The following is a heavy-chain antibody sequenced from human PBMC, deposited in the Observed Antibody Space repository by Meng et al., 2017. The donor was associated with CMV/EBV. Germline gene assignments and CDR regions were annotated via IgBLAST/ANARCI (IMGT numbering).Heavy chain of an antibody. CDR2: IYYSGST. D-gene: IGHD3-16*02. CDR3: ARHSSMRLSCWFDP. J-gene: IGHJ5*02. Sequence: SETLSLTCTVSGGSISSSSYYWGWIRQPPGKGLEWIGCIYYSGSTYYNPSLKSRVTISVDTSKNQFSLKLSSVTAADTAVYYCARHSSMRLSCWFDPWGQGTLVTVSS. V-gene: IGHV4-39*01. CDR1: GGSISSSSYY.